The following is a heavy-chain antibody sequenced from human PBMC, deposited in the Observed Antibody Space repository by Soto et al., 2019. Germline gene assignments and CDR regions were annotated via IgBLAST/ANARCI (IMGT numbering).Heavy chain of an antibody. CDR1: GFTFSDYY. CDR3: ARWRDFWSGYYRETYYYYGMDV. Sequence: PGGSLRLSCAASGFTFSDYYMSWIRQAPGKGLEWVSYISSSGSTIYYADSVEGRFTISRDNAKNSLYLQMNSLRAEDTAVYYCARWRDFWSGYYRETYYYYGMDVWGQGTTVTVS. CDR2: ISSSGSTI. J-gene: IGHJ6*02. D-gene: IGHD3-3*01. V-gene: IGHV3-11*01.